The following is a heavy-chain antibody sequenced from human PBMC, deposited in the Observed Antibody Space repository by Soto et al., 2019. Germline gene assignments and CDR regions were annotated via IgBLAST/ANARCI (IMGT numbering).Heavy chain of an antibody. CDR3: ARDWQWLVHY. J-gene: IGHJ4*02. V-gene: IGHV3-30-3*01. CDR1: GFTFSSYA. CDR2: ISYDGSNK. D-gene: IGHD6-19*01. Sequence: SLRLSCAASGFTFSSYAMHWVRQAPGKGLEWVAVISYDGSNKYYADSVKGRFTISRGNSKNTLYLQMNSLRAEDTAVYYCARDWQWLVHYWGQGTLVTVSS.